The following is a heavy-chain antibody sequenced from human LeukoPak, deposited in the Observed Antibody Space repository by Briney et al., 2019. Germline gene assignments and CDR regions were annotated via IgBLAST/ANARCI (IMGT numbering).Heavy chain of an antibody. CDR2: MNPNSGNT. D-gene: IGHD2-15*01. CDR1: GYTFTSYD. CDR3: ARAVGVVVAATRDYYMDV. V-gene: IGHV1-8*01. J-gene: IGHJ6*03. Sequence: ASVKVSCKASGYTFTSYDINWVRQATGQGLEWMGWMNPNSGNTGYAQKFQGSVTMTRNTSISTAYMELSSLRSEDTAVYYCARAVGVVVAATRDYYMDVWGKGTTVTVSS.